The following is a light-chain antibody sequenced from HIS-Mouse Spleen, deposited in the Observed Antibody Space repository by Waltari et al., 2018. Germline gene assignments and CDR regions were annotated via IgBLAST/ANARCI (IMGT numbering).Light chain of an antibody. CDR1: KRISSY. Sequence: IHMTQSPSSLSASLGDRVTITCRASKRISSYLNWYQQKPGKAPKLLIYAASSLQSGVTSRFSGSGSGTDFTLTISSLQPEDFATYYCQQSYSTPQWTFGQGTKVEIK. J-gene: IGKJ1*01. CDR3: QQSYSTPQWT. V-gene: IGKV1-39*01. CDR2: AAS.